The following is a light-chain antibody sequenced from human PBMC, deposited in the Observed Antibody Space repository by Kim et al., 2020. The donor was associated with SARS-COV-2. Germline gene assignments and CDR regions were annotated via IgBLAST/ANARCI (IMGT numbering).Light chain of an antibody. CDR3: QQYSGYSLT. Sequence: DIQMTQSPSTLSASVGDRVTITCRASQNVSSWLAWYQVKPGKAPKLLIYKASTLESGVPITFSGGGSGTEFTLTISRLQSGDVATYYCQQYSGYSLTFGEGTKLEI. CDR2: KAS. J-gene: IGKJ2*01. CDR1: QNVSSW. V-gene: IGKV1-5*03.